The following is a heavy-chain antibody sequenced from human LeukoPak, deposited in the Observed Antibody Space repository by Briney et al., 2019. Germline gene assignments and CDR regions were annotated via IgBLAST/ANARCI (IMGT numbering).Heavy chain of an antibody. J-gene: IGHJ4*02. CDR2: INPNSGGT. V-gene: IGHV1-2*06. CDR3: ARVMDRVIRADY. Sequence: ASVKVSCKASGGTFSSYAISWVRQAPGQGLEWMGRINPNSGGTNYAQKFQGRVTMTRDTSISTAYMELSRLRSDDTAVYYCARVMDRVIRADYWGQGTLVTVSS. CDR1: GGTFSSYA. D-gene: IGHD2-2*03.